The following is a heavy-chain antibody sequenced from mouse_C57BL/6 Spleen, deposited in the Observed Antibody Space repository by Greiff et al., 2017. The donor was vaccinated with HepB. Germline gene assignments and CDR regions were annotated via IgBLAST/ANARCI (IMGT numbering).Heavy chain of an antibody. CDR2: IYPGDGDT. D-gene: IGHD4-1*01. Sequence: VQLQQSGPELVKPGASVKISCKASGYAFSSSWMNWVKQRPGKGLEWIGRIYPGDGDTNYNGKFKGKATLTADKSSSTAYMQLSSLTSADSAVYFCARGSWDAMDYWGQGTSVTVSS. CDR1: GYAFSSSW. CDR3: ARGSWDAMDY. J-gene: IGHJ4*01. V-gene: IGHV1-82*01.